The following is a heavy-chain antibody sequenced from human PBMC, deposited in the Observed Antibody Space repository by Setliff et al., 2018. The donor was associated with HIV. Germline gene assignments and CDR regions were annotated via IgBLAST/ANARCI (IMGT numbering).Heavy chain of an antibody. Sequence: SVKVSCKTSGGTFNTYPIAWVRQAPGQGLEWMGGIAPNLRMPNYIQKFKGRLTITADESTSTVYMELTNLRSEDTAVYYCALPYCSGGNCWSSASLPPAGWFDPWGQGTLVTVSS. CDR1: GGTFNTYP. CDR3: ALPYCSGGNCWSSASLPPAGWFDP. CDR2: IAPNLRMP. V-gene: IGHV1-69*10. J-gene: IGHJ5*02. D-gene: IGHD2-15*01.